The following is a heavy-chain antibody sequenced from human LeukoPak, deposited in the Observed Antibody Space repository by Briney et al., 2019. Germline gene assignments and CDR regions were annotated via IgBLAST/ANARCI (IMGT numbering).Heavy chain of an antibody. V-gene: IGHV3-23*01. Sequence: GGSLRLSCVASGFTFEKYVMNWVRQAPGKGREWLATIYGSGVSISYADSVKGRFTISRDNSKNTLYLQMNSLRAEDTAMYFCAKDLGWELPAEAYWGQGILVTVSS. CDR3: AKDLGWELPAEAY. CDR1: GFTFEKYV. D-gene: IGHD1-26*01. CDR2: IYGSGVSI. J-gene: IGHJ4*02.